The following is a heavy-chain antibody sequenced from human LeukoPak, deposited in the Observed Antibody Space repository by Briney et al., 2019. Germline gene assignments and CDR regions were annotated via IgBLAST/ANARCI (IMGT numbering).Heavy chain of an antibody. CDR2: ISGSGGST. Sequence: GGSLRLSCAASGFTVSSNYMSWVRQAPGKGLEWVSAISGSGGSTYYADSVKGRFTISRDNSKNTLYLQMNSLRAEDTAVYYCAKSPYDFWSGYYKYYYYGMDVWGQGTTVTVSS. D-gene: IGHD3-3*01. CDR3: AKSPYDFWSGYYKYYYYGMDV. CDR1: GFTVSSNY. V-gene: IGHV3-23*01. J-gene: IGHJ6*02.